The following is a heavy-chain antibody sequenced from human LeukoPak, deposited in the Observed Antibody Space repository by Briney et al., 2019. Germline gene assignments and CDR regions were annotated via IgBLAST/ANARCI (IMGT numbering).Heavy chain of an antibody. CDR3: ARARRWLQADYFDY. CDR1: GFTFSSYA. Sequence: PGGSLRLSCAASGFTFSSYAMHWVRQAPGKGLEWVAVISYDGSNKYYADSVKGRFTISRDNSKNTLCLQMNSLRAEDTAVYYCARARRWLQADYFDYWGQGTLVTVSS. D-gene: IGHD5-24*01. CDR2: ISYDGSNK. V-gene: IGHV3-30-3*01. J-gene: IGHJ4*02.